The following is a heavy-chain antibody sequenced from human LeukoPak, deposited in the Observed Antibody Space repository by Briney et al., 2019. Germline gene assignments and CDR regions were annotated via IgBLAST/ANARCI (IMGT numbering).Heavy chain of an antibody. CDR1: GFTFSSYN. CDR2: ISSSSGTI. CDR3: ARDLTQGY. V-gene: IGHV3-48*04. J-gene: IGHJ4*02. Sequence: GGSLRLSCAASGFTFSSYNLNWVRQAPGKGLEWVSYISSSSGTIYYADSVKGRFTISRDNAKNSLYLQMNSLRAEDTAVYYCARDLTQGYWGQGTLVTVSS. D-gene: IGHD3-16*01.